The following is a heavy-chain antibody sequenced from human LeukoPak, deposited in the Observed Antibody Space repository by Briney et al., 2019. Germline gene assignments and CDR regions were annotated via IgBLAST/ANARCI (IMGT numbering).Heavy chain of an antibody. D-gene: IGHD3-22*01. CDR2: ISYDGGNK. V-gene: IGHV3-30*03. J-gene: IGHJ4*02. CDR1: RFTFSSYA. Sequence: GGSLRLSCAASRFTFSSYAMHWVRQAPGKGLEWVAVISYDGGNKYYADSVKGRFTISRDNSKNTLYLQVNSLRAEDTSVYYCATLGYYDSSGYDPPDDYWGQGTLVTVSS. CDR3: ATLGYYDSSGYDPPDDY.